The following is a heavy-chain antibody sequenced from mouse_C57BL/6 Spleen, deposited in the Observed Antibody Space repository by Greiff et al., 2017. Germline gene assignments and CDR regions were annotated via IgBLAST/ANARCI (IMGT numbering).Heavy chain of an antibody. D-gene: IGHD1-1*01. CDR2: IDPNSGGT. V-gene: IGHV1-72*01. CDR3: ARSLLLRFYAMDY. Sequence: QVQLKQPGAELVKPGASVKLSCKASGYTFTSYWMHWVKQRPGRGLEWIGRIDPNSGGTKYNEKFKSKATLTVDKPSSTAYMQLSSLTSEDSAVYYCARSLLLRFYAMDYWGQGTSVTVSS. CDR1: GYTFTSYW. J-gene: IGHJ4*01.